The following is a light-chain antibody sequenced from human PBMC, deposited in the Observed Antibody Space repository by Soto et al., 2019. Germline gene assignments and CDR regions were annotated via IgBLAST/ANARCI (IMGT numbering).Light chain of an antibody. CDR1: SSDVGGCDC. J-gene: IGLJ2*01. CDR2: EVT. Sequence: QSALTQPPSASGSPGQSVTISCTGTSSDVGGCDCVSWYQQHPGKAPKLMIYEVTKRPSGVPDRFSGSKSGSTASLTVSGLQPEDEADYYCSSYADLNNLLFGGGTKLTV. CDR3: SSYADLNNLL. V-gene: IGLV2-8*01.